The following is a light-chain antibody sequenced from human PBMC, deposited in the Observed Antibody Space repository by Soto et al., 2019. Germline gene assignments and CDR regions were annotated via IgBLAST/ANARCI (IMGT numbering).Light chain of an antibody. J-gene: IGLJ3*02. Sequence: QSVLTQPASVSGSPGQSITISCTGTSSDVGGYNYVSWFQQHPGKAPKLKNYEVSNRPSEVSNRFSGSKSGYTASLTISELQAEDEADYYCTSFTSSSNWVFGGGTKLNVL. CDR3: TSFTSSSNWV. V-gene: IGLV2-14*03. CDR2: EVS. CDR1: SSDVGGYNY.